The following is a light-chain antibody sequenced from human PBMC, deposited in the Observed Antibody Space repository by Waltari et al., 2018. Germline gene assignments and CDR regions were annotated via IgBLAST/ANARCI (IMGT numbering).Light chain of an antibody. CDR1: QSLINTDDGYPY. J-gene: IGKJ2*01. CDR3: MQRLEFPYT. CDR2: TLA. V-gene: IGKV2-40*01. Sequence: EIVMTQTPLPLPSTSAEPASLSCRSSQSLINTDDGYPYLDWFLPRPGQSPQLLLYTLAYRASRVPDRFSGTGSGSNFSLEISRVEAEDVGIYYCMQRLEFPYTFGQGTRLDMK.